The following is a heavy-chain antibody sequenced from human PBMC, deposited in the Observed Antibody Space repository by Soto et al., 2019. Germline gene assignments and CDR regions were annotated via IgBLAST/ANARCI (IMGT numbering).Heavy chain of an antibody. CDR1: GFDFEDYA. CDR2: TNSDGTDS. J-gene: IGHJ4*02. D-gene: IGHD3-22*01. V-gene: IGHV3-43D*04. Sequence: GGSLRLSCAAAGFDFEDYAMHWVRQVPGKGLEWVSLTNSDGTDSYYVYSVKGRFTISRDNAKRTLYLQMDRLRPEDTALYFCAKPLYYYDSSPLGHWGQGTLVTVSS. CDR3: AKPLYYYDSSPLGH.